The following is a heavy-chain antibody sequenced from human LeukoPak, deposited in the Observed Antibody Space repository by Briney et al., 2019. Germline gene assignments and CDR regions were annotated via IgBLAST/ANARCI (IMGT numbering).Heavy chain of an antibody. CDR2: ISYDGSNK. J-gene: IGHJ4*02. Sequence: GESLRLSCAASGFTFSSYGMHWVRQAPGKGLEWVAVISYDGSNKYYADSVKGRFTISRDNSKNTLYLQMNSLRAEDTAVYYCAKAGGRIAAQSPFSYWGQGTLVTVSS. V-gene: IGHV3-30*18. CDR3: AKAGGRIAAQSPFSY. CDR1: GFTFSSYG. D-gene: IGHD6-6*01.